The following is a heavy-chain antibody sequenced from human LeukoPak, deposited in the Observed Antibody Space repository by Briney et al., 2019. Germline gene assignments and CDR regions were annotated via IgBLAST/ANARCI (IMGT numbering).Heavy chain of an antibody. D-gene: IGHD3-10*01. CDR2: SYSGGST. CDR3: AEEGYYYGSGSYYSPAAGFDY. CDR1: GFTVSSNY. Sequence: GGSLRLSCAASGFTVSSNYMSWVRQAPGKGLEWVSISYSGGSTFYADSVKGRFTISRDNSKNTLYLQMNSLRAEDTAVYYCAEEGYYYGSGSYYSPAAGFDYWGQGTLVTVSS. V-gene: IGHV3-53*01. J-gene: IGHJ4*02.